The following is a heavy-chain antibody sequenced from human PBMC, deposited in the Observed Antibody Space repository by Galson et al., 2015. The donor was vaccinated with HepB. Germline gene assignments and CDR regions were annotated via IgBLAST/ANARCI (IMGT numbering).Heavy chain of an antibody. V-gene: IGHV3-15*01. CDR2: IKSKTDGGTT. CDR1: GFTFSNAW. D-gene: IGHD3-16*01. J-gene: IGHJ3*02. CDR3: TTDFSFGTRGAFDI. Sequence: SLRLSCAASGFTFSNAWMSWVRQAPGKGLEWVGRIKSKTDGGTTDYAAPVKGRFTISRDDSKNTLYLQMNSLKTEDTAVYYCTTDFSFGTRGAFDIWGQGTMVTVSS.